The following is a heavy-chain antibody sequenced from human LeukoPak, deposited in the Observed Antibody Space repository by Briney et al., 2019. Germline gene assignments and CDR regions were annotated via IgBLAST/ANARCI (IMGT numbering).Heavy chain of an antibody. J-gene: IGHJ5*02. CDR2: IIPIFGTA. CDR1: GGSFSSYA. CDR3: ARDHIPAAAIPIWFVP. D-gene: IGHD2-2*01. Sequence: SVPVSYKASGGSFSSYAISWVRQAPGPGLEWIGRIIPIFGTANYAQKFQGRVTITTDKSTSTAYMELSSLRSEDTAVYYCARDHIPAAAIPIWFVPWGQGTLVTVPS. V-gene: IGHV1-69*05.